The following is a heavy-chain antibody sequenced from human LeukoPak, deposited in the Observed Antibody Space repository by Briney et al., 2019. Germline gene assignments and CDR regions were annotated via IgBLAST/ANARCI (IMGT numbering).Heavy chain of an antibody. Sequence: PGGSLRLSCAASGFTFSSYAMTWVRQAPGRGLEWVSAISGSGGSTYYADSVKGRFTISRDQSKNTLFLQMNSLRAEDTAVYYCAKDRTYYYDSGGYYSDYWGQGTLVTVSS. V-gene: IGHV3-23*01. D-gene: IGHD3-22*01. CDR1: GFTFSSYA. CDR2: ISGSGGST. J-gene: IGHJ4*02. CDR3: AKDRTYYYDSGGYYSDY.